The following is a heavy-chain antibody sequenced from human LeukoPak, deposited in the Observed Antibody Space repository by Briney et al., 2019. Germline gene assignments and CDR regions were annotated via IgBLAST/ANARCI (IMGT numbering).Heavy chain of an antibody. D-gene: IGHD2-15*01. Sequence: ASVKVSCKASGYTFTSNGISWVRQAPGQGLEWMGWISADNGNTNYAQKLQGRVTMTTDTSTSTAYMELRSLRSEDMAVYYCAKAQSSGDFDYWGQGTLVTVSS. V-gene: IGHV1-18*03. CDR3: AKAQSSGDFDY. J-gene: IGHJ4*02. CDR2: ISADNGNT. CDR1: GYTFTSNG.